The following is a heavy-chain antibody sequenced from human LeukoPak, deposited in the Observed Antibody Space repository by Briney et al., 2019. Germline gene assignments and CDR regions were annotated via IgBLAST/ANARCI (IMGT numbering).Heavy chain of an antibody. Sequence: PGGSLRLSCAASGFPYSSYEVNWVRQAPGKGLEWVSYISSSGSTIYYADSVKGRFTISRDNAKNSLYLQMNSLRAEDTAVYYCARSSRRWYAYWGQGSLVTVSS. V-gene: IGHV3-48*03. CDR3: ARSSRRWYAY. CDR2: ISSSGSTI. J-gene: IGHJ4*02. CDR1: GFPYSSYE. D-gene: IGHD6-13*01.